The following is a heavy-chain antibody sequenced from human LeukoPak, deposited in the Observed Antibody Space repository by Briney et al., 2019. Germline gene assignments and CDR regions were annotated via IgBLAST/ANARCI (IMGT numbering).Heavy chain of an antibody. CDR1: GFTFSSYE. V-gene: IGHV3-48*03. CDR3: ARQRYQRDAFDI. D-gene: IGHD2-2*01. CDR2: ISSSGSTI. J-gene: IGHJ3*02. Sequence: PGGSLRLSCAASGFTFSSYEMNWVRQAPGKGLEWVSYISSSGSTIYYADSMKGRFTISRNNAKNSLYLQMNSLRAEDTAVYYCARQRYQRDAFDIRGQGTMVSVSS.